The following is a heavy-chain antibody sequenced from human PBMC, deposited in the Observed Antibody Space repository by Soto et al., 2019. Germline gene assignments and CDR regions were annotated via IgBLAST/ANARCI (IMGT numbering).Heavy chain of an antibody. Sequence: SETLSLTCAVSGGSISSSNWWSWVRQPPGKGLEWIGEIYHSGSTNYNPSLKSRVTISVDKSKNQFSLKLSSVTAADTAVYYCARDRPTSIAARPDYYYGMDVWGQGTTVTVSS. CDR1: GGSISSSNW. D-gene: IGHD6-6*01. J-gene: IGHJ6*02. CDR2: IYHSGST. V-gene: IGHV4-4*02. CDR3: ARDRPTSIAARPDYYYGMDV.